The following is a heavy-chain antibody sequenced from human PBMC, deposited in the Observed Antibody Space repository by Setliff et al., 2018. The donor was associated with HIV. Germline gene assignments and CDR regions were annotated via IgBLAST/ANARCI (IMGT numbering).Heavy chain of an antibody. D-gene: IGHD5-12*01. CDR2: ISPSGDRT. Sequence: ASVKVSCKASGYAFTSQFMHWVRQAPGQGLEWMGIISPSGDRTTYAQRFRGRVTMTSDTSTGTAYMELSSLTSKDTAVYYCARGRGYSGYDYSWFDPWGQGTPVTVSS. J-gene: IGHJ5*02. CDR1: GYAFTSQF. CDR3: ARGRGYSGYDYSWFDP. V-gene: IGHV1-46*01.